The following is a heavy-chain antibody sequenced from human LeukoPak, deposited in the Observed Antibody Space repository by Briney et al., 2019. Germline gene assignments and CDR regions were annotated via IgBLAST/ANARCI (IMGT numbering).Heavy chain of an antibody. V-gene: IGHV1-18*01. J-gene: IGHJ4*02. CDR1: GHTFTNYG. CDR3: ARSDIVATITDY. CDR2: ISIYNGNT. Sequence: GASVKVSCKASGHTFTNYGISWVRRAPGQGLEWMGWISIYNGNTDYAQKLRGRVTMTTDTSTSTAYMELRSLRSDDTAVYYCARSDIVATITDYWGQGTLVTVSS. D-gene: IGHD5-12*01.